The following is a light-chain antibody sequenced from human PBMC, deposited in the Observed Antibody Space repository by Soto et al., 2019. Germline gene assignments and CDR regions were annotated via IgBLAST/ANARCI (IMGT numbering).Light chain of an antibody. CDR1: SSDVGGHSY. J-gene: IGLJ1*01. CDR3: SSYTSGSTTVV. CDR2: EVS. V-gene: IGLV2-14*01. Sequence: QSALTQPASVSGSPGQSITISCTGTSSDVGGHSYVSWYQQHPGKAPKLLIYEVSNRPSGVSNRFSGSKSANTASLTISRLQAEDEADYHCSSYTSGSTTVVFGTGTKVTVL.